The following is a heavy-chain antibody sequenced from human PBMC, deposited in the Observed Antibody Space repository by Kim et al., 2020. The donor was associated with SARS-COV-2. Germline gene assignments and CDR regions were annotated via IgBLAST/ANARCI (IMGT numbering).Heavy chain of an antibody. D-gene: IGHD3-10*01. Sequence: VKGRFTSARDNSKNTLYLQMNSLRAEDTAVYYCAKRALWFGELSYYFDYWGQGTLVTVSS. V-gene: IGHV3-23*01. CDR3: AKRALWFGELSYYFDY. J-gene: IGHJ4*02.